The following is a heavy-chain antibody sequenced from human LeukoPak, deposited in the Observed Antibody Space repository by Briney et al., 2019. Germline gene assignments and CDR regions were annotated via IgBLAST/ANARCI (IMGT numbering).Heavy chain of an antibody. CDR3: ARGDAAAGDQYYYYRDV. Sequence: SETLSLTCTVSGGSISSSGSYWGWIRQPPGKGLEWIGSIYYSGNTYNPSLKSRVTISVDTSKNQFSLNLTSVNAADTAVYYCARGDAAAGDQYYYYRDVWGKGTTVTVSS. CDR2: IYYSGNT. CDR1: GGSISSSGSY. J-gene: IGHJ6*03. V-gene: IGHV4-39*07. D-gene: IGHD6-13*01.